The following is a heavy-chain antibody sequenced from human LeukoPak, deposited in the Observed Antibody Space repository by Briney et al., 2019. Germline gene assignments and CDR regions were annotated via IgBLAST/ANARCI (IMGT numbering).Heavy chain of an antibody. D-gene: IGHD3-22*01. CDR1: GFTFDDYA. CDR2: ITWKSGSI. V-gene: IGHV3-9*01. J-gene: IGHJ4*02. CDR3: AKGQGDRSSLDY. Sequence: GGSLRLSCAASGFTFDDYAMHWVRQAPGKGLEWVSGITWKSGSIGYADSVKGRFTISRDNAKNSLYLQMNSLRVEDTALYYCAKGQGDRSSLDYWGQGTLVTVSS.